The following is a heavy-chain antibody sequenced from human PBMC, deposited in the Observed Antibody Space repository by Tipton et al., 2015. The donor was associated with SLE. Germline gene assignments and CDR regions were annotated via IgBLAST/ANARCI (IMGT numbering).Heavy chain of an antibody. CDR2: INHRGST. CDR1: GGSFSGYY. D-gene: IGHD3-22*01. Sequence: TLSLTCTVYGGSFSGYYWSWIRQPPGKGLEWIGEINHRGSTNYNPSLKSRVTISVDTSKNQFSLKLSSVTAADTAVYYCARIHAYYDSSGYFDYWGQGTLVTVSS. CDR3: ARIHAYYDSSGYFDY. J-gene: IGHJ4*02. V-gene: IGHV4-34*01.